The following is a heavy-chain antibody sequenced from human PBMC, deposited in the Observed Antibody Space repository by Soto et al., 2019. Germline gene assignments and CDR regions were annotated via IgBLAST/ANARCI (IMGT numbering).Heavy chain of an antibody. CDR1: GGSISSSNW. CDR3: ARDLGYYDSSGYYGY. Sequence: QVQLQESGPGLVKPSGTLSLTCAVSGGSISSSNWWSWVCQPPGKGLEWVGEIYHSGSTNYNPSLKSRVTISVDKSKNQFSLKLSSVTAADTAVYYCARDLGYYDSSGYYGYWGQGTLVTVSS. CDR2: IYHSGST. V-gene: IGHV4-4*02. D-gene: IGHD3-22*01. J-gene: IGHJ4*02.